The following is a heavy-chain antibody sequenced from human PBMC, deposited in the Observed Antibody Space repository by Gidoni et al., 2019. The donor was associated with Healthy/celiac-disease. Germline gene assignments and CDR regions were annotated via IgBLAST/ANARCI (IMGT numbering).Heavy chain of an antibody. CDR3: ARVSIVVVPAVNYYFDY. Sequence: QVQLQESGPGLVKPSGTLSLTCAVSGGSISSSNWWSWARQPPGKGLEWIGEIYHSGSTNYNPSLKSRVTISVDKSKNQFSLKLSSVTAADTAVYYCARVSIVVVPAVNYYFDYWGQGTLVTVSS. D-gene: IGHD2-2*01. J-gene: IGHJ4*02. CDR2: IYHSGST. CDR1: GGSISSSNW. V-gene: IGHV4-4*02.